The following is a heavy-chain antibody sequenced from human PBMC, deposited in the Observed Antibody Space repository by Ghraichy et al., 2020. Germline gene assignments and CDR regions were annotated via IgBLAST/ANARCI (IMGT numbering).Heavy chain of an antibody. V-gene: IGHV1-46*01. CDR1: GYTFTSYY. Sequence: ASVKVSCKASGYTFTSYYMHWVRQAPVQGLEWMGIINPSGGSTSYAQKFQGRVTMTRDTSTSTVYMELSSLRSEDTAVYYCARDTHTYSSSWYYYYGMDVWGQGTTVTVSS. CDR2: INPSGGST. D-gene: IGHD6-13*01. J-gene: IGHJ6*02. CDR3: ARDTHTYSSSWYYYYGMDV.